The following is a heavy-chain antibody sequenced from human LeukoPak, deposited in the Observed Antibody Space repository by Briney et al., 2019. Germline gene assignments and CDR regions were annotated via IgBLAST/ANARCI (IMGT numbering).Heavy chain of an antibody. CDR3: TRAIRHQLLSDY. CDR2: MNPESGNT. V-gene: IGHV1-8*01. Sequence: ASVKVSCKASGYTFSNFDINWVRQATGQGPEWMGWMNPESGNTGYAQKFQGRVTTTRDSSKSTAYMELISLRFEDTAIYYCTRAIRHQLLSDYWGQGTLVTVSS. J-gene: IGHJ4*02. D-gene: IGHD2-2*01. CDR1: GYTFSNFD.